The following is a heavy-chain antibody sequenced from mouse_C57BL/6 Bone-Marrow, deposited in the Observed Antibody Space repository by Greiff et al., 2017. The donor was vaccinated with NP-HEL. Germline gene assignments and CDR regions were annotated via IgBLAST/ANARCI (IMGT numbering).Heavy chain of an antibody. J-gene: IGHJ3*01. D-gene: IGHD1-1*01. Sequence: EVQLQESGPGLVKPSQSLSLTCSVTGYSITSGYYWNWIRQFPGNKLEWMGYISYDGSNNYNPSLKNRISITRDTSKNQFFLKLNSVTTEDTATYYCAVSSPAWCAYWGQGTLVTVSA. V-gene: IGHV3-6*01. CDR3: AVSSPAWCAY. CDR2: ISYDGSN. CDR1: GYSITSGYY.